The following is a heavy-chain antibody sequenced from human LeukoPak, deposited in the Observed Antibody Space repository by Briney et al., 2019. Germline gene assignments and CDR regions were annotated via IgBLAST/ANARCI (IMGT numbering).Heavy chain of an antibody. CDR3: ARRGRASYDILTKPFDY. Sequence: SETLSLTCTVSGGSISSSSYYWGWIRQPPGKGLEWIGSIYYSGSTYYNPSLKSRVTISVDTSKNQFSLKLSSVTAADTAVYYCARRGRASYDILTKPFDYWGQGTLVTVSS. J-gene: IGHJ4*02. D-gene: IGHD3-9*01. CDR2: IYYSGST. CDR1: GGSISSSSYY. V-gene: IGHV4-39*01.